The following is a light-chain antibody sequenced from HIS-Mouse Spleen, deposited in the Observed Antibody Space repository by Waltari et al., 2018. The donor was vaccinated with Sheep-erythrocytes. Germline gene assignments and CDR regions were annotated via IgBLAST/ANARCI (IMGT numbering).Light chain of an antibody. V-gene: IGLV2-11*01. CDR2: DVS. CDR1: SSDVGGYNH. CDR3: CSYAGSYNHV. Sequence: QSALTQPRSVSGSPGQSVTISCTGTSSDVGGYNHVSWYQQHPGKAPKLMLYDVSKRPSGVPDRFSGSKSGNTASLTISGLQAEDEADYYCCSYAGSYNHVFATGTKVTVL. J-gene: IGLJ1*01.